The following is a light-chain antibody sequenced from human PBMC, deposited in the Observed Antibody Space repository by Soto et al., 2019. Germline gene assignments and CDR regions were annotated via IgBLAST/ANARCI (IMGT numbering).Light chain of an antibody. CDR2: GNN. J-gene: IGLJ2*01. CDR3: HSYDTSLRGSV. Sequence: QSVLTQPPSVSGAPGQRVTISCTGSSSNIGAGYDVHWYQQLPGTAPKLLIYGNNNRPAGVPDRISGSKSGTSASLAIAGLQAEDEADYYFHSYDTSLRGSVFGGGTKLTVL. CDR1: SSNIGAGYD. V-gene: IGLV1-40*01.